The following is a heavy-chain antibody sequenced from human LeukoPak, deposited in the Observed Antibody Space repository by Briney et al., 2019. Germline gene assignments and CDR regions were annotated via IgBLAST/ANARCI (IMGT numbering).Heavy chain of an antibody. D-gene: IGHD6-19*01. CDR1: GGTFSSYA. CDR3: ARDAAVAGDY. V-gene: IGHV1-46*01. CDR2: IDPSGGGT. Sequence: ASVKVSCKASGGTFSSYAISWVRQAPGQGLEWMGIIDPSGGGTSYAQKFQGRVTLTRDTSTSIVYMELSSLTSDDTAVYYCARDAAVAGDYWGQGTLVTVSS. J-gene: IGHJ4*02.